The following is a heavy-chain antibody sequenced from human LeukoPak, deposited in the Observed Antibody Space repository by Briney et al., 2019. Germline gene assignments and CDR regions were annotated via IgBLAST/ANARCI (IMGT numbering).Heavy chain of an antibody. V-gene: IGHV3-33*05. Sequence: GGSLRLSCAASGFTFSDYGMNWVRQTPGKGLEWLAFIQNDGSNTFYADSVKGRFTISRDNAKNSLHLQMNSLRAEDTAVYYCARKLWFGEPCCYFDYWGQGTLVTVSS. J-gene: IGHJ4*02. CDR3: ARKLWFGEPCCYFDY. CDR1: GFTFSDYG. CDR2: IQNDGSNT. D-gene: IGHD3-10*01.